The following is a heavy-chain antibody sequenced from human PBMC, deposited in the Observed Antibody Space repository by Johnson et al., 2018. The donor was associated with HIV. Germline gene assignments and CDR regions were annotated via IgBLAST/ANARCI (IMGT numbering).Heavy chain of an antibody. V-gene: IGHV3-20*04. CDR1: GFTFDDYG. Sequence: VQLVESGGGVVRPGGSLRLSCAASGFTFDDYGMSWVRQAPGKGLEWVSGISWNSGSIGYADSVKGRFTISRDNVQNSLSLQMNSLRAEDTAVYYCAKRIHIKEDSAFDIWGQGTVVTVSS. J-gene: IGHJ3*02. CDR3: AKRIHIKEDSAFDI. D-gene: IGHD2-21*01. CDR2: ISWNSGSI.